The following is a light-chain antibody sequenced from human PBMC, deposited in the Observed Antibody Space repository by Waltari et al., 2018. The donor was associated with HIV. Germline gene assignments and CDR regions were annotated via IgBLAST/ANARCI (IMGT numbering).Light chain of an antibody. Sequence: QPVLTQLPSMSGPPGQTVTISCSGSNSNIVSSSMYWYQHLPGTTPRLLIYSNHERPSGVPDRFSGSKSGTSASLTISGLRYEDEADYYCSTWDESQSFQVFGGGTKVTVL. CDR3: STWDESQSFQV. CDR2: SNH. J-gene: IGLJ3*02. CDR1: NSNIVSSS. V-gene: IGLV1-47*01.